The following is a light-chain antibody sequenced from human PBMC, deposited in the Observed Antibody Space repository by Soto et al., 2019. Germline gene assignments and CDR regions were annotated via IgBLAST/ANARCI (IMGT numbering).Light chain of an antibody. J-gene: IGKJ1*01. Sequence: DIHMTQSPSTLSGSVGDRVTITFRASQTSSSWLSWYQQKPGKAPKLLIYKASTLKSGVPSRFSGSGSGTEFTLTISSLQPDDFATYYCQHYNSYSEAFGQGTKVDIK. V-gene: IGKV1-5*03. CDR1: QTSSSW. CDR3: QHYNSYSEA. CDR2: KAS.